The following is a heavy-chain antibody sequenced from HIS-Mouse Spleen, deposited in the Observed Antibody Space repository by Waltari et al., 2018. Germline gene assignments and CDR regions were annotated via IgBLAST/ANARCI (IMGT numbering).Heavy chain of an antibody. V-gene: IGHV3-53*01. CDR1: GFTVSSNY. CDR2: IYSGGST. CDR3: ARVVSGDQDAFDI. J-gene: IGHJ3*02. D-gene: IGHD7-27*01. Sequence: EVQLVESGGGLIQPGGSLRLSCAASGFTVSSNYMIWVRQAPGKGLEWVSVIYSGGSTYYADSVKGRFTISRDNSKNTLYLQMNSLRAEDTAVYYCARVVSGDQDAFDIWGQGIMVTVSS.